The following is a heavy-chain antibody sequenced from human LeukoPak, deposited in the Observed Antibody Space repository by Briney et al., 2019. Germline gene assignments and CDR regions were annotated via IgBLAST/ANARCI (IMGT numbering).Heavy chain of an antibody. Sequence: ASVTVSCKASGYTFTGYYMHWVRQAPGQGLEWMGWINPNSGGTNYAQKFQGRVTMTRDTSISTAYMELSRLRSDDTAVYYCARAGIFGVVNDAFDIWGQGTMVTVSS. CDR3: ARAGIFGVVNDAFDI. CDR2: INPNSGGT. CDR1: GYTFTGYY. D-gene: IGHD3-3*01. V-gene: IGHV1-2*02. J-gene: IGHJ3*02.